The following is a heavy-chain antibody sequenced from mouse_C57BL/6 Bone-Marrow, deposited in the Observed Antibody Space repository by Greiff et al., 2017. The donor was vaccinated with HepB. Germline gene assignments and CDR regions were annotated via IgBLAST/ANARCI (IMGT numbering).Heavy chain of an antibody. Sequence: QVQLKQSGAELVMPGTSVKVSCKASGYAFTNYLIEWVKQRPGQGLEWIGVINPGSGGTNYNEKFKGKATLTADKSSSTAYMQLSSLTSEDSAVYFCARGGTYGFAYWGQGTRVTVSA. D-gene: IGHD2-10*02. V-gene: IGHV1-54*01. CDR3: ARGGTYGFAY. CDR2: INPGSGGT. CDR1: GYAFTNYL. J-gene: IGHJ3*01.